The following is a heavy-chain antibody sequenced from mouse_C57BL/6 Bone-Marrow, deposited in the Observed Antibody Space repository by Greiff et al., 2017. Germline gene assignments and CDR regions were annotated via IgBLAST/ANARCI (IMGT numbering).Heavy chain of an antibody. V-gene: IGHV1-4*01. CDR2: INPSSGYT. CDR1: GYTFTSYT. CDR3: ARRGLRRGWYFDV. D-gene: IGHD2-2*01. Sequence: QVQLKESGAELARPGASVKMSCKASGYTFTSYTMHWVKQRPGQGLEWIGYINPSSGYTKYNQKFKDKATLTADKSSSTAYMQLSSLTSEDSAVYYNARRGLRRGWYFDVWGTGTTVTVSS. J-gene: IGHJ1*03.